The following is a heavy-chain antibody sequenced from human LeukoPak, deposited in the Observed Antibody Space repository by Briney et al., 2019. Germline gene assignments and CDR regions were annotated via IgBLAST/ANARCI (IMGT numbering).Heavy chain of an antibody. J-gene: IGHJ4*02. CDR3: AKEGGYCSSTSCYTGYFFDY. D-gene: IGHD2-2*02. Sequence: GGSLRLSCAASGFTFSSYGMHWVRQAPGKGLEWVAFIRYDGSNKYYADSVKGRFTISRDNSKNTLYLQMNSLRAEDTAVYYCAKEGGYCSSTSCYTGYFFDYWGQGTLVTVSS. V-gene: IGHV3-30*02. CDR1: GFTFSSYG. CDR2: IRYDGSNK.